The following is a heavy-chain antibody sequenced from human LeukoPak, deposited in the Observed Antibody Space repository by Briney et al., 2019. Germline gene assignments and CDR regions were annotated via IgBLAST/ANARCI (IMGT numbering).Heavy chain of an antibody. D-gene: IGHD6-13*01. CDR3: ARGWHSYYFDY. CDR1: GDSVSSNTGA. Sequence: SQTLSLTCAISGDSVSSNTGAWNWIRQSPSRGLEWLGRTYYRSKWYNEYAVSVKSRITINPDTTKNQFSLQLSSVTLDDTAVYYCARGWHSYYFDYWGQGTLVTVSS. CDR2: TYYRSKWYN. V-gene: IGHV6-1*01. J-gene: IGHJ4*02.